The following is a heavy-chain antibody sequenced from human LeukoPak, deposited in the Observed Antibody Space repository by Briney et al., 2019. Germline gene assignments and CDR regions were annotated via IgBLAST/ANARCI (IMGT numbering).Heavy chain of an antibody. CDR1: GFTFSDYG. CDR2: IRYDGSNK. Sequence: GGSLRLSCAASGFTFSDYGMHWVRQAPGKGLEWEAFIRYDGSNKYSADSVKGRFTVSRDNTKNTLYLQMNSLRAEDTAAYYCSKEKNDYGGYPYRDVWGKGTAVTASS. J-gene: IGHJ6*03. CDR3: SKEKNDYGGYPYRDV. D-gene: IGHD4-17*01. V-gene: IGHV3-30*02.